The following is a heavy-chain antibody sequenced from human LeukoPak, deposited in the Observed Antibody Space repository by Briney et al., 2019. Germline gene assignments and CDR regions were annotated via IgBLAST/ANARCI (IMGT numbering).Heavy chain of an antibody. Sequence: PSETLSLTCAVYGGSFSGYYWSWIRQPPGKGLEWIGEINHSGSTNYNPSLKSRVTISVDTSKSQFSLKLSSVTAADTAVYYCARGAWGYSSGWYLRHWGQGTLVTVSS. CDR2: INHSGST. CDR3: ARGAWGYSSGWYLRH. D-gene: IGHD6-19*01. CDR1: GGSFSGYY. J-gene: IGHJ4*02. V-gene: IGHV4-34*01.